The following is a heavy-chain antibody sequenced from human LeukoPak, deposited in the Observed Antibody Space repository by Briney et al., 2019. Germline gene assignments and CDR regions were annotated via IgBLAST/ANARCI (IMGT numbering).Heavy chain of an antibody. J-gene: IGHJ4*02. D-gene: IGHD3-9*01. CDR3: AKGRKDFDTNLGPFDS. Sequence: PSETLSLTCTVSGGSISSSSYHWGWIRQPPGKGLEWIGSIYYSGSTYYNPSLKSRVTISVDTSKTQFSLKVTSVTTADTAVYYCAKGRKDFDTNLGPFDSWGQGILVTVSS. CDR2: IYYSGST. V-gene: IGHV4-39*07. CDR1: GGSISSSSYH.